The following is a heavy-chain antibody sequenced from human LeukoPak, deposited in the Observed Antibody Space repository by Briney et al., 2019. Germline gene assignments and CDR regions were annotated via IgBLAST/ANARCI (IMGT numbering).Heavy chain of an antibody. V-gene: IGHV4-59*08. D-gene: IGHD3-10*01. Sequence: PSETLSLTCTVSGGSISSYYWIWIPHPQGKGLVWIGNMYHSGSTYYNQPLKSRVTISEDTSKNQFSLKLRSVTAADTAVYYCARGPRFGELLWHWFDPWGQGTLVTVSS. CDR3: ARGPRFGELLWHWFDP. CDR1: GGSISSYY. CDR2: MYHSGST. J-gene: IGHJ5*02.